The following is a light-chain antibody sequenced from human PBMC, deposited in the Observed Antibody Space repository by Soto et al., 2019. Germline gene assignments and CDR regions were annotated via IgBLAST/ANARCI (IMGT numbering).Light chain of an antibody. J-gene: IGLJ1*01. CDR2: DVS. CDR3: SSYTTSSTYV. Sequence: QSALTQPASVSGSPGQSITISCTGTSSDVGSYNYVSWYQQHPGKAPKVMIYDVSNRPSGVSYRFSGSKSGNTASLTTSGLQAEDEADYYCSSYTTSSTYVFGTGTKVTVL. CDR1: SSDVGSYNY. V-gene: IGLV2-14*01.